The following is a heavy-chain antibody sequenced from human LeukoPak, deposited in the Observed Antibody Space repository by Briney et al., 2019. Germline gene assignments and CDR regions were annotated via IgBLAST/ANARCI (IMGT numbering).Heavy chain of an antibody. J-gene: IGHJ3*02. CDR1: GFTFTSSA. CDR2: IVVGSGNT. V-gene: IGHV1-58*02. CDR3: AADLGMIVGHAFDI. Sequence: VASVKVSCKASGFTFTSSAMQWVRQARGQRLEWVGWIVVGSGNTNYAQKFQERVTITRDMSTSTAYMELSSLRSEDTAVYYCAADLGMIVGHAFDIWGQGTMVTVSS. D-gene: IGHD3-22*01.